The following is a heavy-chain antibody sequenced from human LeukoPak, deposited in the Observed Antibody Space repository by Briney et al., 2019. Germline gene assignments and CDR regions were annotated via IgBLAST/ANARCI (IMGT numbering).Heavy chain of an antibody. CDR3: ARERGNYYYYMDV. CDR1: GGSFSGYY. D-gene: IGHD1-26*01. J-gene: IGHJ6*03. V-gene: IGHV4-34*01. CDR2: INHSGST. Sequence: SETLSLTCAVYGGSFSGYYWSWIRQPPGKWLEWIGEINHSGSTNYNPSLKSRVTISVDTSKNQFSLKLSSVTAADTAVYYCARERGNYYYYMDVWAKGTTVTISS.